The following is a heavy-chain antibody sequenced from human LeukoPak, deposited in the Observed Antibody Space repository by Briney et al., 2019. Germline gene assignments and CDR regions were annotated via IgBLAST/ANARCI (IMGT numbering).Heavy chain of an antibody. D-gene: IGHD3-22*01. CDR2: IYYSGST. J-gene: IGHJ3*02. CDR1: GGSISSYY. Sequence: SETPSLTCTVSGGSISSYYWSWIRQPPGKGLEWIGYIYYSGSTNYNPSLKSRVTISVDTSKNQFSLKLSSVTAADTAVYYCARDRDYYDSRGAFDIWGQGTMVTVSS. CDR3: ARDRDYYDSRGAFDI. V-gene: IGHV4-59*01.